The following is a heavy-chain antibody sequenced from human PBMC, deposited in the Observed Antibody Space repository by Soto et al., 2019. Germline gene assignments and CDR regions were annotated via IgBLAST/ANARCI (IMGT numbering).Heavy chain of an antibody. J-gene: IGHJ4*02. D-gene: IGHD3-16*01. CDR2: IKQDGSNK. Sequence: EVQLVESGGGLVQPGGSLRLTCEASGFTLRGYWMSWVRQAPGKGLEWVANIKQDGSNKYYLDSVKGRFTISRDNDQNSLYLQMDNLGVEDTAGYYCAGGGGNFDQWGQGILVTVSS. V-gene: IGHV3-7*04. CDR3: AGGGGNFDQ. CDR1: GFTLRGYW.